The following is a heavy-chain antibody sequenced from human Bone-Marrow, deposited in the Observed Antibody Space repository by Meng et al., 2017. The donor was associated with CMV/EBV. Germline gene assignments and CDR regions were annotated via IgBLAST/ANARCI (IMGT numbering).Heavy chain of an antibody. V-gene: IGHV3-30*02. J-gene: IGHJ6*02. D-gene: IGHD3-10*01. CDR1: GFTFSSYG. Sequence: GGSLRLSCAASGFTFSSYGMHWVRQAPGKGLEWVAFIRYDGSNKYYADSVKGRFTISRDNSKNTLYLQMSSLRAEDTAVYYCARDATPWYIGSGSGTVYYGMDVWGQGTTVTVSS. CDR3: ARDATPWYIGSGSGTVYYGMDV. CDR2: IRYDGSNK.